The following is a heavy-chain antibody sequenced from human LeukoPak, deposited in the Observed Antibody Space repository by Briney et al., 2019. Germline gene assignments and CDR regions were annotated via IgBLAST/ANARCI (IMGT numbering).Heavy chain of an antibody. J-gene: IGHJ4*02. Sequence: GGSLRPSCVDPGLTFSKYWMSWVRQAPGKGLEWVANIKQDGGEKYYVDSVKGRFTISRDNAKNSLYLQMNSLRVEDTAVYYCARDGRPLDYWGQGTLVTVSS. CDR3: ARDGRPLDY. V-gene: IGHV3-7*03. CDR2: IKQDGGEK. CDR1: GLTFSKYW.